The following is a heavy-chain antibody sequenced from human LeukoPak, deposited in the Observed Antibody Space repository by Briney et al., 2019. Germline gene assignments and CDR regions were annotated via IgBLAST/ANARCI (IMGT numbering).Heavy chain of an antibody. V-gene: IGHV3-66*01. CDR2: IYSGGST. D-gene: IGHD5-18*01. J-gene: IGHJ6*02. CDR1: GFTVSSNY. Sequence: GGSLRLSCAASGFTVSSNYTSWVRQAPGKGLEWVSVIYSGGSTYYADSVKGRFTISRDNSKNTLYLQMNSLRAEDTAVYYCARTNTAMVHYYYYGMDVWGQGTTVTVSS. CDR3: ARTNTAMVHYYYYGMDV.